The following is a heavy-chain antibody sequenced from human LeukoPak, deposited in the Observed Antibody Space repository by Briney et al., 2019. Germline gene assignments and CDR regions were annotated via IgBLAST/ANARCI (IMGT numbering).Heavy chain of an antibody. V-gene: IGHV3-7*01. CDR2: INQDDSQI. CDR3: ARGYYYSGTSYLSFFDY. Sequence: GGSLRLSCAASGFTFHKYWLTWVRQAPGKGLEWVANINQDDSQIYYLESVEGRFTITRDNANNSLHLQMNSLRAEDTAIYYCARGYYYSGTSYLSFFDYWGQGTLVTVSS. J-gene: IGHJ4*02. D-gene: IGHD3-10*01. CDR1: GFTFHKYW.